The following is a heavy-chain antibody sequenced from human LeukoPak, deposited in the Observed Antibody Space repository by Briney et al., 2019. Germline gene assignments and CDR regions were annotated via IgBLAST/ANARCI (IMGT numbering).Heavy chain of an antibody. CDR2: ISTSSSYI. CDR1: GFTFSSYA. CDR3: ARAAIAAARIYYYMDV. Sequence: GGSLRLSCAASGFTFSSYAMSWVRQAPGKGLEWVSFISTSSSYIHNADSVKGRFTISRDNAENSLYLQMDSLRAEDTAVYYCARAAIAAARIYYYMDVWGKGTTVTVSS. J-gene: IGHJ6*03. V-gene: IGHV3-21*01. D-gene: IGHD6-13*01.